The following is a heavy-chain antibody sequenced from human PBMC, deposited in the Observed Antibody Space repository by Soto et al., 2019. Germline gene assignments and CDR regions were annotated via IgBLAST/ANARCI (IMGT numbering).Heavy chain of an antibody. CDR3: ARDTEMATITEFGY. V-gene: IGHV1-69*06. D-gene: IGHD5-12*01. Sequence: QVQLVQSGTEVKKPGSSVKVSCKASGGTFSSYAISWVRQAPGQGLEWMGGIIPMFNTTNYAQRCQGRVTITADKSTSTAYMELNSLRSEDTAVYYCARDTEMATITEFGYWGQGTLVTVSS. CDR2: IIPMFNTT. J-gene: IGHJ4*02. CDR1: GGTFSSYA.